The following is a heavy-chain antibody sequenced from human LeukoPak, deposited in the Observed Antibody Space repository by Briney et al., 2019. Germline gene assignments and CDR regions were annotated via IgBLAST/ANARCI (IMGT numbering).Heavy chain of an antibody. CDR3: AKEETIFGVALDY. Sequence: GGSLRLSCAASGFTFSSYAMSWVRQAPGKGLDWVSAISGSGGSTYYTDSVKGRFTISRDNSKNTLYLQMNSLRPEDTAVYYCAKEETIFGVALDYWGQGTLVTVSS. CDR2: ISGSGGST. J-gene: IGHJ4*02. CDR1: GFTFSSYA. V-gene: IGHV3-23*01. D-gene: IGHD3-3*01.